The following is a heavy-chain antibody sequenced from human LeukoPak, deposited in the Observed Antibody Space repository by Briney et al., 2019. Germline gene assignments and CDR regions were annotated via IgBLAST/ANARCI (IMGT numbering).Heavy chain of an antibody. J-gene: IGHJ4*02. V-gene: IGHV4-34*01. Sequence: SETLSLTCAVYGGSFSGYYWSWIRQPPGKGLEWIGQINHSGSTNYNPSLKSRVTISVDTSKNQFSLKLNSVTAADTAVYYCARLFYDNYGYKVDYWGQGTLVTVSS. CDR3: ARLFYDNYGYKVDY. D-gene: IGHD3-22*01. CDR2: INHSGST. CDR1: GGSFSGYY.